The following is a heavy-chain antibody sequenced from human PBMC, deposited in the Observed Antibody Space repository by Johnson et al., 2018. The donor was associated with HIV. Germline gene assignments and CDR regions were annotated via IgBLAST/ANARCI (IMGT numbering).Heavy chain of an antibody. D-gene: IGHD2-21*01. V-gene: IGHV3-11*04. CDR1: GFTFSDYY. CDR2: ISSSGSTR. CDR3: ARGGGDCGGDCFLGAFDI. Sequence: VQLVESGGGLVQPGGSLRLSCAASGFTFSDYYMSWIRQAPGKGLEWVSYISSSGSTRYYADSVKGRFTISTDNAKNSLYLQMHSLRAEDTALYYCARGGGDCGGDCFLGAFDIWGQGTMVTVSS. J-gene: IGHJ3*02.